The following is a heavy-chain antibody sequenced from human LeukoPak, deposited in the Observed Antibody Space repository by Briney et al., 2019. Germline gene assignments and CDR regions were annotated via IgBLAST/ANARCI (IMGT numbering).Heavy chain of an antibody. CDR1: GFTFSRYW. D-gene: IGHD3-22*01. J-gene: IGHJ1*01. Sequence: GGSLRLSCEASGFTFSRYWMHWVRHAPGKGLVWVSRIKSDGKTNYADSVKGRFTISRDNPKNTVSLQMDSLRAEDTGVYYCARAPSEVGGYYPEYFRHWGEGTLVTVSS. V-gene: IGHV3-74*01. CDR3: ARAPSEVGGYYPEYFRH. CDR2: IKSDGKT.